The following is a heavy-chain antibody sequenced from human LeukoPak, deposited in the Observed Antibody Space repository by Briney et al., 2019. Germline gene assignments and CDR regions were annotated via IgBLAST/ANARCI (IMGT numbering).Heavy chain of an antibody. CDR1: GFTVSSNY. D-gene: IGHD3-10*01. Sequence: GGSLRLSCAASGFTVSSNYMTWVRQAPGKGLEWVSVIHKSAVTYYADTVKGRFTISRDNSKNTLYLQMNSLRAEDTAVYYCARSLRVRGVPDYMDVWGKGTTVIISS. V-gene: IGHV3-53*01. CDR2: IHKSAVT. CDR3: ARSLRVRGVPDYMDV. J-gene: IGHJ6*03.